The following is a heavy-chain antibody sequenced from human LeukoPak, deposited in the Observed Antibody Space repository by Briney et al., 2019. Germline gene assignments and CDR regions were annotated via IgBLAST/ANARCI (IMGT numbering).Heavy chain of an antibody. D-gene: IGHD3-10*01. CDR2: ISGNEGTT. Sequence: GGSLRLSCAASGLTFSNYAMHWVRQAPGKGLEYVSVISGNEGTTYYANSVKGRFTISRDNSKNTLYLQMGSLRAEDMAVYYCARGGALVRGALDYWGQGTLVTVSS. CDR1: GLTFSNYA. J-gene: IGHJ4*02. CDR3: ARGGALVRGALDY. V-gene: IGHV3-64*01.